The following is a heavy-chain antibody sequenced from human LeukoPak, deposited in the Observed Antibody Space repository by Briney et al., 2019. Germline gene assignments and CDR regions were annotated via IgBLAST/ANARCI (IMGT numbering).Heavy chain of an antibody. V-gene: IGHV1-69*05. Sequence: SVKVSCKASGGTFSSYAISWVRQAPGQGLEWMGGIIPIFGTANYAQKFQGRVTTTTDESTSTAYMELSSLRSEDTAVYYCARGGDGYNPLLVAFDYWGQGTLVTVSS. CDR3: ARGGDGYNPLLVAFDY. CDR2: IIPIFGTA. CDR1: GGTFSSYA. J-gene: IGHJ4*02. D-gene: IGHD5-24*01.